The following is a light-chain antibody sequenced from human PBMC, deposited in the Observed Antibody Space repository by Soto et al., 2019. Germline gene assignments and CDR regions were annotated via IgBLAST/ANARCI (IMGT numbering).Light chain of an antibody. CDR1: QSVSSSY. Sequence: EIVLTQSPGTLSLSPGERATLSCRASQSVSSSYLAWYQQKPGQAPRLLIYGASSRATGIPDRFSGSGSETDCTLTISRLEPEDVAVYYCQQYGSSSWTFGQGTKVEIK. J-gene: IGKJ1*01. V-gene: IGKV3-20*01. CDR3: QQYGSSSWT. CDR2: GAS.